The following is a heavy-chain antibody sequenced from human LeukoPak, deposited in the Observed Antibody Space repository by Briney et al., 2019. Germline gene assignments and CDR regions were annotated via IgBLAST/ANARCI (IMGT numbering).Heavy chain of an antibody. V-gene: IGHV1-2*06. J-gene: IGHJ4*02. Sequence: ASVKVSCKASGYTFTGYYMHWVRQAPGQGLEWMGRINANSGDTNYAQKFQGRVTMTSDTSSSTAYMELSRLRSDDTAVYYCAREKYYYDSSGENDYWGQGTLVTVSS. D-gene: IGHD3-22*01. CDR3: AREKYYYDSSGENDY. CDR1: GYTFTGYY. CDR2: INANSGDT.